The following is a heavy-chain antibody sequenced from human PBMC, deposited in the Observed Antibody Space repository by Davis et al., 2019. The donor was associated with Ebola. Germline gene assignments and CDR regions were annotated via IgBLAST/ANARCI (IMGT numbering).Heavy chain of an antibody. Sequence: SVKVSCKASGYTFTSYGISWVRQAPGQGLEWMGRIIPILGIANYAQKFQGRVTITADKSTSTAYMELSSLRSDDTAVYYCARVRYRRLLSGDYWGQGTLVTVSS. CDR3: ARVRYRRLLSGDY. V-gene: IGHV1-69*04. CDR1: GYTFTSYG. D-gene: IGHD1-26*01. CDR2: IIPILGIA. J-gene: IGHJ4*02.